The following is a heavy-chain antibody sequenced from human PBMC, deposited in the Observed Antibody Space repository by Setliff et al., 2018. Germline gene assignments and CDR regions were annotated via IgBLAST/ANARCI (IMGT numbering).Heavy chain of an antibody. J-gene: IGHJ4*02. D-gene: IGHD6-19*01. Sequence: KTSETLSLTCAAYGGTFSDYHWTWIRQSPEKGLEWIGEINHRGSTNYNPSLKSRVTISADTSKNQFSLQLTSVTATDTAVYYCARPSGTGWPSPSYYFDYWGQGTQVTVSS. CDR2: INHRGST. CDR3: ARPSGTGWPSPSYYFDY. V-gene: IGHV4-34*01. CDR1: GGTFSDYH.